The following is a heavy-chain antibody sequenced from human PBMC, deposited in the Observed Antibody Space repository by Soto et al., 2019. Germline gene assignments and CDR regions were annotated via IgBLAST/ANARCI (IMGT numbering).Heavy chain of an antibody. Sequence: LETLSLTCTVSGGSIGSYHWSWVRQPPGKGLEWIASVYYTGTTNYNPSLGSRVTISIDAPENQISLKLTSVTAADTAFYYCARDTVLTGMFDLWGQGTLVTVSS. J-gene: IGHJ5*02. CDR3: ARDTVLTGMFDL. CDR2: VYYTGTT. CDR1: GGSIGSYH. V-gene: IGHV4-59*01. D-gene: IGHD4-17*01.